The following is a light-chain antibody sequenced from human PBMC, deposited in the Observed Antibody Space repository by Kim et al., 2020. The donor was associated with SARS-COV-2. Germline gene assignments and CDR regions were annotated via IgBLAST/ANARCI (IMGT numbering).Light chain of an antibody. CDR3: QHSYSSSPYT. Sequence: ASEGDRVTITCRASQTINNWLAWYQQKPGKAPKLLIYKTSSLESGVPSRFSGSRSGTEFTLTISNLQPDDFATYYCQHSYSSSPYTFGQGTKLDIK. J-gene: IGKJ2*01. CDR2: KTS. CDR1: QTINNW. V-gene: IGKV1-5*03.